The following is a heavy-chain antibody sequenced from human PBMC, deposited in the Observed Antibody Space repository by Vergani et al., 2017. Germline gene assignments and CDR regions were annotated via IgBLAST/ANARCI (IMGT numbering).Heavy chain of an antibody. D-gene: IGHD3-10*01. V-gene: IGHV4-59*01. Sequence: QVQLQESGPGLVKPSETLSLTCTVSGGSISSYYWSWIRQPQGKGLEWIGYIYYSGRTNYNPSLKSRVTLSVDTSKNQFSLKLSSVTAADTAVYYCARGMDYMGYGGQGTLVTVSS. CDR2: IYYSGRT. CDR1: GGSISSYY. CDR3: ARGMDYMGY. J-gene: IGHJ4*02.